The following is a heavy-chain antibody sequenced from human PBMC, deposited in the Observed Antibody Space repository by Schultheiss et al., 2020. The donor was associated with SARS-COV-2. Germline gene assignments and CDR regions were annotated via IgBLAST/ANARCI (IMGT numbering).Heavy chain of an antibody. CDR1: GFTFSSYA. CDR3: ARDPSSIAAAVLYYYYGMDV. Sequence: GGSLRLSCAASGFTFSSYAMSWVRQAPGKGLEWVSAISSSGGSTYYADSVKGRFTISRDNSKNTLFLQMSSLRAEDTAEYYCARDPSSIAAAVLYYYYGMDVWGQGTTVTVSS. CDR2: ISSSGGST. V-gene: IGHV3-23*01. D-gene: IGHD6-13*01. J-gene: IGHJ6*02.